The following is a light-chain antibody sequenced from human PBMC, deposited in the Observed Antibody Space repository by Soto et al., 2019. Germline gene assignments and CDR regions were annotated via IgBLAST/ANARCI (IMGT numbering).Light chain of an antibody. CDR2: AAS. V-gene: IGKV3-20*01. Sequence: EILLTQSPGTLSLSPGERATIPCRASQSVGSSYLAWYQQQRGQAPRLFIYAASNREPGIPERFSGSGAGTEFTRTIIRLHHADVALDDCQQYFHSTLTFGGGTQVDIK. CDR1: QSVGSSY. CDR3: QQYFHSTLT. J-gene: IGKJ4*01.